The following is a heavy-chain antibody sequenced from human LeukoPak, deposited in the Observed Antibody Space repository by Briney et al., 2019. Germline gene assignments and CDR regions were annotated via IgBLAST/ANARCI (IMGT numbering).Heavy chain of an antibody. CDR1: GFNFGSYS. D-gene: IGHD6-19*01. J-gene: IGHJ4*02. CDR3: ARARIAVAGPFDY. CDR2: ISADSATT. Sequence: GGSLRLSCAASGFNFGSYSMTWVRQAPGKGLEWVSVISADSATTFYADSVKGRFTISRDNSKNTLHLQMNSLRVEDTAVYYCARARIAVAGPFDYWGQGTLVTVSS. V-gene: IGHV3-23*01.